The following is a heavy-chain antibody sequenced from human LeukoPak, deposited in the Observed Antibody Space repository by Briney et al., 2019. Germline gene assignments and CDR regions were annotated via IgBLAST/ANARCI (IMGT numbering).Heavy chain of an antibody. J-gene: IGHJ4*02. CDR1: GFTFSNFA. V-gene: IGHV3-7*01. CDR2: VNKDGSQK. CDR3: AKDSSGWYSGSDY. D-gene: IGHD6-19*01. Sequence: PGGSLRLSCAASGFTFSNFAMSWVRQAPGKGLEWVANVNKDGSQKYYVDSVKGRFTISRDNAKNSLYLQMNSLRAEDTAVYYCAKDSSGWYSGSDYWGQGTLVTVSS.